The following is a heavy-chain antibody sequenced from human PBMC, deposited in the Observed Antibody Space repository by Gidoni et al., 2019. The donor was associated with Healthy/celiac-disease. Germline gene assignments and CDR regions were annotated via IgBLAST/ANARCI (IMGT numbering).Heavy chain of an antibody. V-gene: IGHV3-21*01. CDR3: ARGGYDSSGYHAVHDY. CDR1: GFTFSSYS. J-gene: IGHJ4*02. CDR2: ISSSSSYI. D-gene: IGHD3-22*01. Sequence: EVQLVESGGGLVKPGGSLRLSCAASGFTFSSYSMNWVRQAPGKGLEWVSSISSSSSYIYYADSVKGRFTISRDNAKNSLYLQMNSLRAEDTAVYYCARGGYDSSGYHAVHDYWGQGTLVTVSS.